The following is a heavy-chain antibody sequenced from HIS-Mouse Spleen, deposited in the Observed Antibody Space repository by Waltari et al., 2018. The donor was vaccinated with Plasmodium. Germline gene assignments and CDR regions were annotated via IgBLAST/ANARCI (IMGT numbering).Heavy chain of an antibody. Sequence: EVQLVESGGGLVQPGRSLRLSCAASRIPFGAYVLHWVRQAPGKGLEWVSGISWNSGSIGYADSVKGRFTISRDNTKNSLYLQMNSLRAEDTALYYCAKDQTPYQLLHFDYWGQETLVTVSS. CDR2: ISWNSGSI. D-gene: IGHD2-2*01. CDR3: AKDQTPYQLLHFDY. CDR1: RIPFGAYV. V-gene: IGHV3-9*01. J-gene: IGHJ4*02.